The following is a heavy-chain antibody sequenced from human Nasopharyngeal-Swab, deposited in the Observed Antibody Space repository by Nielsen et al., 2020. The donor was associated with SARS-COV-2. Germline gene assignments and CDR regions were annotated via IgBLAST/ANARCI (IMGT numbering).Heavy chain of an antibody. J-gene: IGHJ3*02. D-gene: IGHD3-10*02. CDR2: ISWNSGSI. CDR1: GFTFDDYA. CDR3: AKDIVRGVMDAFDI. V-gene: IGHV3-9*01. Sequence: GGSLRLSWAASGFTFDDYAMHWVRQAPGKGLEWVSGISWNSGSIGYADSVKGRFTISRDNAKNSLYLQMNSLRAEDTALYYCAKDIVRGVMDAFDIWGQGTMVTVSS.